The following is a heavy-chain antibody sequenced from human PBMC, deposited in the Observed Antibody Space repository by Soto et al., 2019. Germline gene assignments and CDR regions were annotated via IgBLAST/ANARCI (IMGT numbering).Heavy chain of an antibody. V-gene: IGHV5-51*01. J-gene: IGHJ6*02. CDR3: ARLLFGVVTADGMDV. CDR1: GYSFTSYW. D-gene: IGHD3-3*01. CDR2: IYPGDSDT. Sequence: GESLKISCKGSGYSFTSYWIGWVRQMPGKGLEWMGIIYPGDSDTRYSPSFQGQVTISADKSISTAYLQWSSLKASDTAMYYCARLLFGVVTADGMDVWGQGTTVTVSS.